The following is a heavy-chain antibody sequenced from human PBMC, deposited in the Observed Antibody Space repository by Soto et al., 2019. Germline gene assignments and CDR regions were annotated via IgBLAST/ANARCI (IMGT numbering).Heavy chain of an antibody. CDR1: GFTFSSYG. Sequence: QVQLVESGGGVVQPGRSLRLSCAASGFTFSSYGMHWVRQAPGKGLEWVAVIWDDGSNKYYADSVKGRFTISRDNSKNTLYRQMNSLRAEDTAVYYCARGGQWLAPEPYYFDYWGQGTLVTVSS. V-gene: IGHV3-33*01. CDR2: IWDDGSNK. D-gene: IGHD6-19*01. J-gene: IGHJ4*02. CDR3: ARGGQWLAPEPYYFDY.